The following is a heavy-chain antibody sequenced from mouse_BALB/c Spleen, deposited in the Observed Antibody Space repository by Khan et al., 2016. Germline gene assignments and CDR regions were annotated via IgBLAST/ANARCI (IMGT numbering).Heavy chain of an antibody. Sequence: QVQLKESGPGLVAPSQSLSITCTVSGFSLTNSGVHWIRQPPGKGLEWLGVIWPGGSTDYNSALMSRLSITKDNSQNQVFLKMISLQTDDTAMYYGARDGQDYDAWFDSWGQGTLVIVSA. D-gene: IGHD2-4*01. CDR2: IWPGGST. CDR3: ARDGQDYDAWFDS. V-gene: IGHV2-9*02. CDR1: GFSLTNSG. J-gene: IGHJ3*01.